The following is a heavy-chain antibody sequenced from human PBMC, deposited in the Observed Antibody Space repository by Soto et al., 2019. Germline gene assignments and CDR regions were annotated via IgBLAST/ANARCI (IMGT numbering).Heavy chain of an antibody. Sequence: QVQLVQAGAEVKKPGASVKVSCKASGYIFASSGIHWVRQAPGQRLEWMGWINAGNGNTKHSQKFQGRVTITRDTSASTAYMELSSLTSDDTAVYYCAREESSYIWGSYRYWFDPWGQGPLVTVSS. CDR1: GYIFASSG. CDR3: AREESSYIWGSYRYWFDP. J-gene: IGHJ5*02. V-gene: IGHV1-3*01. D-gene: IGHD3-16*02. CDR2: INAGNGNT.